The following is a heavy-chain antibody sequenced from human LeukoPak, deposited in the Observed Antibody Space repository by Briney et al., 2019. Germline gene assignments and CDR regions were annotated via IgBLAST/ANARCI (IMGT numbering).Heavy chain of an antibody. CDR3: ARGPGYSSSWYFSWFDP. CDR2: INPNSGNT. V-gene: IGHV1-8*01. CDR1: GYTFTRYD. J-gene: IGHJ5*02. Sequence: GAPGKVSCKASGYTFTRYDINWGQQATGQGLEWGGGINPNSGNTGYAQKFQGRVTMTRNTSISTAYMELSSLRSEDTAVYYCARGPGYSSSWYFSWFDPWGQGTLVTVSS. D-gene: IGHD6-13*01.